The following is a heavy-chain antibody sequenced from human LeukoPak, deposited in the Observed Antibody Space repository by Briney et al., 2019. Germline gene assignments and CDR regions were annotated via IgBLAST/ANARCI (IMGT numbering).Heavy chain of an antibody. D-gene: IGHD6-13*01. CDR3: ARGEYSSSWYTNY. CDR1: GGSISSSDYY. Sequence: SETLSLTCTVSGGSISSSDYYWSWIRQPPGKGLEWIGEINHSGSTNYNPSLKSRVTISVDTSKNQFSLKLSSVTAADTAVYYCARGEYSSSWYTNYWGQGTLVTVSS. V-gene: IGHV4-39*07. CDR2: INHSGST. J-gene: IGHJ4*02.